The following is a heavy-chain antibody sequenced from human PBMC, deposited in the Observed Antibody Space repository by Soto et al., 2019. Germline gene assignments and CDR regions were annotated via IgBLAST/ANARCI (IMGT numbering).Heavy chain of an antibody. J-gene: IGHJ4*02. CDR3: ARDEEDIVVVPAAVDY. D-gene: IGHD2-2*01. CDR1: GFTFSSYS. Sequence: EVQLVESGGGLVKPGGSLRLSCAASGFTFSSYSMNWVRQAPGKGLEWVSSISSSSSYIYYADSVKGRFTISRDNAKNSLYQQMNSLRAEDTAVYYCARDEEDIVVVPAAVDYWGQGTLVTVSS. CDR2: ISSSSSYI. V-gene: IGHV3-21*01.